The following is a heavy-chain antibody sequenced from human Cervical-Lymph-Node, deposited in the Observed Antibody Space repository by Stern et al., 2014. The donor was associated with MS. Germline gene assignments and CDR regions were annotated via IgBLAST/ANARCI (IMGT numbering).Heavy chain of an antibody. CDR1: GGTFSSYT. CDR2: AIPTFGTT. J-gene: IGHJ6*02. D-gene: IGHD1-26*01. CDR3: ARGELKEGLVRGMDV. Sequence: QVQLVQSGAEVKKPGSSVKVSCKASGGTFSSYTIRWVRQAPGQGLERVGGAIPTFGTTNHAQKFQGRVTITADESTSTAYMELSSLRSEDTAVYYCARGELKEGLVRGMDVWGQGTTVTVSS. V-gene: IGHV1-69*01.